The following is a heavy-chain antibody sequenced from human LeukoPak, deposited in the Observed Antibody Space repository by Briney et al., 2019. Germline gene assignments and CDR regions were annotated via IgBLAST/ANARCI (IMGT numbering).Heavy chain of an antibody. D-gene: IGHD1-26*01. CDR3: ARVGKVGATGALDI. Sequence: GGSLRLSCAASGFTFTAYYMSWIRQAPGKGLQWLSYISDGGTTIFYADSVKGRFTISRDNAKNSLYLQLSSLKGEDTAVYYCARVGKVGATGALDIWGKGTLVTVSS. CDR1: GFTFTAYY. V-gene: IGHV3-11*04. J-gene: IGHJ3*02. CDR2: ISDGGTTI.